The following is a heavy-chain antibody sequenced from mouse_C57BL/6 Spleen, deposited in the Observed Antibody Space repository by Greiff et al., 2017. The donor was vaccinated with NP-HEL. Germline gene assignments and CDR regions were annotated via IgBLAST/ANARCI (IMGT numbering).Heavy chain of an antibody. Sequence: EVNVVESGGGLVKPGGSLKLSCAASGFTFSDYGMHWVRQAPEKGLEWVAYISSGSSTIYYADTVKGRFTISRDNAKNTLFLQMTSLRSEDTAMYYCARSPYYYGSSYNWYFDVWGTGTTVTVSS. CDR3: ARSPYYYGSSYNWYFDV. V-gene: IGHV5-17*01. CDR1: GFTFSDYG. D-gene: IGHD1-1*01. J-gene: IGHJ1*03. CDR2: ISSGSSTI.